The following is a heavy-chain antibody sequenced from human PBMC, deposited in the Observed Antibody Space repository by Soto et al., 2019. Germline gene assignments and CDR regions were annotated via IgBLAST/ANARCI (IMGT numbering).Heavy chain of an antibody. V-gene: IGHV4-34*01. CDR2: INHSGST. CDR3: ARPASSSWSVSGMDV. CDR1: GGSFSGYY. D-gene: IGHD6-13*01. J-gene: IGHJ6*02. Sequence: QVQLQQWGAGLLKPSETLSLTCAVYGGSFSGYYWSWIRQPPGKGLEWIGEINHSGSTNYNPSLKSRVTIAVDPSKNEFSLKLSSVTAADTAVYYCARPASSSWSVSGMDVWGQGTTVTVSS.